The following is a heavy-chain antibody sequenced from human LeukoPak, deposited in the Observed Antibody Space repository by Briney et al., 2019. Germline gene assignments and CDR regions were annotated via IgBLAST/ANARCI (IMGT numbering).Heavy chain of an antibody. V-gene: IGHV1-8*03. CDR3: ARATSTVTSEYFDY. Sequence: ATVKVSCKASGYTFTSYDINWVRQATGQGLERMGWMNPNSGNTGYAQKFQGRVTITRNTSISTAYMELSSLRSEDTAVYYCARATSTVTSEYFDYWGQGTLVTVSS. D-gene: IGHD4-11*01. J-gene: IGHJ4*02. CDR1: GYTFTSYD. CDR2: MNPNSGNT.